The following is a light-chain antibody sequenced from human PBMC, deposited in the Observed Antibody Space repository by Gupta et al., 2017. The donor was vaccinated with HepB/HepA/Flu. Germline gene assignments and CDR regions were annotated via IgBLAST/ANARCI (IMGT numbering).Light chain of an antibody. Sequence: SYALTQPFTVSVSPGQAARITCSGDVLAKKYARWFQQKPGQAPVLVIYKDSERPSGIPERFSGSSSGTTVTLTISGAQVEDEADYYCYSATDNNLGVFGGGTKLTVL. CDR1: VLAKKY. J-gene: IGLJ2*01. CDR2: KDS. CDR3: YSATDNNLGV. V-gene: IGLV3-27*01.